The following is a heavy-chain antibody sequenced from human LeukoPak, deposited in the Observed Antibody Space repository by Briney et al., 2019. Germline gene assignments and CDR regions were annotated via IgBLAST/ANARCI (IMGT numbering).Heavy chain of an antibody. D-gene: IGHD3-22*01. CDR1: GGSISSAGYC. CDR2: IYYSGST. J-gene: IGHJ4*02. CDR3: ARVDVVVTQYFDY. V-gene: IGHV4-31*03. Sequence: SQTLSLTCTVSGGSISSAGYCWSWIRHHPGKGLEWIGYIYYSGSTYYNPSLKSRVTISVDTSKKQFSLKLSSVTAADTAVYYCARVDVVVTQYFDYWGQGTLVTVSS.